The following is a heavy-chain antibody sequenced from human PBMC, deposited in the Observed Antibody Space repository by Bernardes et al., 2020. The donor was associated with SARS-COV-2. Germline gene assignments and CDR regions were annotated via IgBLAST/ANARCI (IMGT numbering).Heavy chain of an antibody. D-gene: IGHD2-21*01. V-gene: IGHV5-51*01. J-gene: IGHJ4*02. Sequence: GESLKISCKGSGYTFTQSWIAWVRQMPGKGLEWMGIIYPGYSRTIHSPSFQGHVTMSADKSITTAFLQWDSPKASDPALYYRALATKNFFSDGDSPSQFEYWGQRTLVTVSP. CDR3: ALATKNFFSDGDSPSQFEY. CDR1: GYTFTQSW. CDR2: IYPGYSRT.